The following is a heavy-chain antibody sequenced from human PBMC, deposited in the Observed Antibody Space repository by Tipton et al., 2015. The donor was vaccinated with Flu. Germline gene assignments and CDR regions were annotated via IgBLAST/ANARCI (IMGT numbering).Heavy chain of an antibody. CDR1: GGSLSSYY. D-gene: IGHD3-10*01. V-gene: IGHV4-4*07. Sequence: TLSLTCTVSGGSLSSYYWSWIRQPAGKGLEWIGRMYTSGSTNYNPSLKSRLAMSVDASKQQFSLKLSSMTAADTAVYYCAGGSGSGTFMIFDLWGQGTLVTVSS. J-gene: IGHJ4*02. CDR3: AGGSGSGTFMIFDL. CDR2: MYTSGST.